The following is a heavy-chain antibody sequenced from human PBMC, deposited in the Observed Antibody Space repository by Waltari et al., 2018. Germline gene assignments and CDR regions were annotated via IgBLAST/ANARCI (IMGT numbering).Heavy chain of an antibody. Sequence: QVQLQQWGAGLLKPSETLSLTFDVYGVSFRGDYWIWVRQPPGKGLEWIGAISHYGSTKYNPSLKSRVTIALQPSKNQFSLNLTSVTAADTAVYYCARHLGGSRGMDVWGKGTTVTVSS. CDR3: ARHLGGSRGMDV. V-gene: IGHV4-34*01. CDR2: ISHYGST. D-gene: IGHD1-26*01. J-gene: IGHJ6*04. CDR1: GVSFRGDY.